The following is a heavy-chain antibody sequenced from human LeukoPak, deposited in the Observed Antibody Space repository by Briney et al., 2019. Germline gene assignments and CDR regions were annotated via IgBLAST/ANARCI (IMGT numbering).Heavy chain of an antibody. CDR3: ASSIVGATSFYYGMDV. J-gene: IGHJ6*02. D-gene: IGHD1-26*01. CDR2: IWYDGSNK. V-gene: IGHV3-33*01. Sequence: GGSLRLSCAASGFTFSSYGMHWVRQAPGKGLEWVAVIWYDGSNKYYADSVKGRFTISRDNSKNTLYLQMNSLRAEDTAVYYCASSIVGATSFYYGMDVWGQGTTVTVSS. CDR1: GFTFSSYG.